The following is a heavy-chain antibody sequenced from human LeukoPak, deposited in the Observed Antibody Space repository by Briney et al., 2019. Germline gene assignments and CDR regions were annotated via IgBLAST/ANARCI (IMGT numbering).Heavy chain of an antibody. CDR3: ARDGGVYPGYSLDY. CDR1: GGSISSYY. CDR2: IYYSGGT. J-gene: IGHJ4*02. V-gene: IGHV4-59*01. Sequence: SETLSLTCTVSGGSISSYYWSWIRQPPGKGLEWIGYIYYSGGTNYNPSLKSRVTISVDTSKKQFSLKLNSVTAADTAVYYCARDGGVYPGYSLDYWGQGILVAVSS. D-gene: IGHD5-12*01.